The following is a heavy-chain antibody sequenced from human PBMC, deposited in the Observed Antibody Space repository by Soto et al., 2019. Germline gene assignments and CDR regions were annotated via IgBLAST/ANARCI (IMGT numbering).Heavy chain of an antibody. CDR1: GYTFTSYG. CDR3: AREGPGAAAGIRYYYYGMDV. J-gene: IGHJ6*02. Sequence: QVRLVQSGAEVKKPGASVKVSCKASGYTFTSYGITWVRQAPGQGLEWMGWISAYNGNTNYAQKLQGRVTMTTDTSTSTAYMELRSLRSDDTAVYYCAREGPGAAAGIRYYYYGMDVCGQGTTVTVSS. D-gene: IGHD6-13*01. V-gene: IGHV1-18*01. CDR2: ISAYNGNT.